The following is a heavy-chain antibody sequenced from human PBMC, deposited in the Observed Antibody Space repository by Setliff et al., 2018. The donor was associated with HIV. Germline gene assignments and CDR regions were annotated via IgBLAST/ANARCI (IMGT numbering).Heavy chain of an antibody. D-gene: IGHD1-1*01. CDR1: GFTFSDSY. CDR2: IKQDGSEK. Sequence: PGGSLRLSCAASGFTFSDSYMSWIRQAPGKGLEWVANIKQDGSEKYYVDSVKGRFTISRDNSKNTVYLQMDSLRPEDTAVYYCASARIPTGGTSTSLDYWGQGTLFTVSS. CDR3: ASARIPTGGTSTSLDY. J-gene: IGHJ4*02. V-gene: IGHV3-7*01.